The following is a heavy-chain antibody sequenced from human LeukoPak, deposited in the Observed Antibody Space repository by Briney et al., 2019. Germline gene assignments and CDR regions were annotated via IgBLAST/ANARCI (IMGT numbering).Heavy chain of an antibody. J-gene: IGHJ4*02. D-gene: IGHD3-3*01. Sequence: SSETLSLTCYVSGDSIRCYFWRWIRRPAGKGLEWIGWIYSSGITTYNPSLKSRVTISVDTSKNQCSLKLSPVTAADTAVYYCAREARVFGVVIGFDYWGQGTLVTVSS. CDR1: GDSIRCYF. V-gene: IGHV4-4*07. CDR3: AREARVFGVVIGFDY. CDR2: IYSSGIT.